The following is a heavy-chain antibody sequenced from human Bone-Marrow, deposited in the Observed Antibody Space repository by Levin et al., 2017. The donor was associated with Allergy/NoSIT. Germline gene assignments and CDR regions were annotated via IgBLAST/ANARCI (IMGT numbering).Heavy chain of an antibody. CDR2: IHHSGKS. CDR3: ARSRGLTTFGGVIAT. D-gene: IGHD3-16*01. Sequence: SQTLSLTCTVSGGAITSTNWWTWVRQPPGKGLEWIGEIHHSGKSNYNPSLKSRVTISADKSKNQFSLNLKSVTAADTAVYYCARSRGLTTFGGVIATWGQGTRVTVSS. V-gene: IGHV4-4*02. J-gene: IGHJ5*02. CDR1: GGAITSTNW.